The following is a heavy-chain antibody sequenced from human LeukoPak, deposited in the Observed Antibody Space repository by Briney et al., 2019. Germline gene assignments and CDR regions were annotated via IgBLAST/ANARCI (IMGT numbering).Heavy chain of an antibody. J-gene: IGHJ4*02. V-gene: IGHV4-59*01. CDR3: ARAPLGRAHLDY. Sequence: KPSETLSLTCTVSGGSISSYYWSWIRQPPGKGLGWIGCIYYSGYTNYKYSLKSRVTISVDTSKNQFSLKLSSVTAADTAVYYCARAPLGRAHLDYWGQGTLVTVSS. CDR1: GGSISSYY. CDR2: IYYSGYT.